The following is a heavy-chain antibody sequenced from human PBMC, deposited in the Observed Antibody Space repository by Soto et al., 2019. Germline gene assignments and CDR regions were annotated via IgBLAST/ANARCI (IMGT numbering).Heavy chain of an antibody. V-gene: IGHV4-31*03. Sequence: QVQLQESGPGLVRPSQTLSLTCTVSAGSISTINYYWSWIRQHPEKGLEWIGYISYSGSTFYHSSLKSRVTISLDTSKKQFSLTLTSVTAAATAVYYCARSAQWDGFDPWGQGTMVTVSS. J-gene: IGHJ3*01. CDR1: AGSISTINYY. CDR3: ARSAQWDGFDP. CDR2: ISYSGST. D-gene: IGHD2-8*01.